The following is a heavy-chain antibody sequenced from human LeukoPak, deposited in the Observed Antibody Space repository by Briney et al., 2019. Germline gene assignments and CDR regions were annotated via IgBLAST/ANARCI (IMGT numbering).Heavy chain of an antibody. CDR3: ARRIGGNYLTYLDY. D-gene: IGHD1-7*01. CDR2: MYFSGNT. CDR1: GGSISNSRSY. Sequence: SETLSLTCTVSGGSISNSRSYWGWIRQPPGKGLEWIGNMYFSGNTYYNPSLKSRVTISVDTSKNQFSLKLTSVTAADTAVYYCARRIGGNYLTYLDYWGQGTLVTVSS. J-gene: IGHJ4*02. V-gene: IGHV4-39*01.